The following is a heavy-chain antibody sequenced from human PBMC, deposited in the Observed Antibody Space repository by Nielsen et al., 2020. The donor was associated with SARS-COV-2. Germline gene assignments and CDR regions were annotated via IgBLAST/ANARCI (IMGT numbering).Heavy chain of an antibody. V-gene: IGHV3-48*03. CDR2: MSSSGGTI. Sequence: GGSLRLSCAASGFSISNYGMNWVRQAPGKGLEWVSHMSSSGGTIYYADSVKGRFTISRDNAKNSIYLQMNSLRAEDTALYYCAKDFGPLEWWFDYWGQGTLVTVSS. J-gene: IGHJ4*02. CDR1: GFSISNYG. D-gene: IGHD3-3*01. CDR3: AKDFGPLEWWFDY.